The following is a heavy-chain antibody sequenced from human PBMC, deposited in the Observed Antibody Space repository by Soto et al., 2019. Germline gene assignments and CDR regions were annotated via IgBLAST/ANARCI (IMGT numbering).Heavy chain of an antibody. CDR2: INGDGSAT. V-gene: IGHV3-74*01. Sequence: GGSLRLSCAASGFTFNNYWMHWVRQAPGEGLAWVSRINGDGSATTYADSVKGRFTISRDNAKNTLYLHMNSLSAEDTAVYFCAKGHSGYDYADWGQGPLVTVSS. D-gene: IGHD5-12*01. J-gene: IGHJ4*02. CDR3: AKGHSGYDYAD. CDR1: GFTFNNYW.